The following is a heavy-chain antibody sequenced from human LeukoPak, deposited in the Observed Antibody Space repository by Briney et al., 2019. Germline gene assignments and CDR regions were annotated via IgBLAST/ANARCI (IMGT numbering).Heavy chain of an antibody. J-gene: IGHJ4*02. D-gene: IGHD4-17*01. CDR1: GGSISSSSYY. CDR2: IYYSGST. CDR3: ASPGPCKNTALTVTTCPDY. Sequence: SQTLSLTCTVSGGSISSSSYYWGWIRQPPGKGLEWIGSIYYSGSTYYNPSLKSRVTISVDTSKNQFSLKLSSVTAADTAVYYCASPGPCKNTALTVTTCPDYWGQGTLVPVSS. V-gene: IGHV4-39*07.